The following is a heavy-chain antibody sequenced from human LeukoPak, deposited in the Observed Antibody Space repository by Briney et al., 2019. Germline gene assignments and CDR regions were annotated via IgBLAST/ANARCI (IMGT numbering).Heavy chain of an antibody. D-gene: IGHD6-13*01. CDR3: ARKTGSSWYGGWFDP. J-gene: IGHJ5*02. CDR2: INPSGGST. Sequence: ASVKVSCKASGYTFTSYYMHWVRQAPGQELEWMGIINPSGGSTSYAQKFQGRVTMTRDTSTSTVYMELSSLRSEDTAVYYCARKTGSSWYGGWFDPWGQGTLVTVSS. V-gene: IGHV1-46*01. CDR1: GYTFTSYY.